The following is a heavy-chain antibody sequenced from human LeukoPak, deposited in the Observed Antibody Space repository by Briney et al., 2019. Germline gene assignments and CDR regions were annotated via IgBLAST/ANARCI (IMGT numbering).Heavy chain of an antibody. CDR3: ATTGYSSGWYFDY. D-gene: IGHD6-19*01. J-gene: IGHJ4*02. CDR1: GGTFNNFA. Sequence: ASVKVSCKASGGTFNNFAISWVRQAPGQGLEWMGGVIPLLGIPNYAQKFQGRVTVTASKSTNTAYMELTSLRSEDTAVYYCATTGYSSGWYFDYWGQGTLVTVSS. V-gene: IGHV1-69*10. CDR2: VIPLLGIP.